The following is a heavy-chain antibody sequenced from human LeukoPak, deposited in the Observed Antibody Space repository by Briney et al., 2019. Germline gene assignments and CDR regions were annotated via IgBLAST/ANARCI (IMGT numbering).Heavy chain of an antibody. J-gene: IGHJ4*02. V-gene: IGHV4-59*02. CDR1: GGSVSGSY. D-gene: IGHD4-17*01. CDR3: ARGIETYGDYDY. CDR2: MYNSGST. Sequence: PSETLSLXCTVSGGSVSGSYWSWIRPPPGKGLEWIAYMYNSGSTNYNPSLKSRVTISIAASKNQFSLKLSSLTAADTAIYYCARGIETYGDYDYWGQGILVTVSS.